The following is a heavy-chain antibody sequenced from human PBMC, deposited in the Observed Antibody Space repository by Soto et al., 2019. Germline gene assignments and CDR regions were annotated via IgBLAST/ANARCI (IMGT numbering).Heavy chain of an antibody. CDR3: AKDRAMTTVSYFDY. D-gene: IGHD4-17*01. CDR1: GFTFSSYG. Sequence: GGSLRLSCAASGFTFSSYGMHWVRQAPGKGLEWVAVISYDGSNKYYADSVKGRFTISRDNSKNTLYLQMNSLRAEDTAVYYCAKDRAMTTVSYFDYWGQGTLVPVSS. V-gene: IGHV3-30*18. J-gene: IGHJ4*02. CDR2: ISYDGSNK.